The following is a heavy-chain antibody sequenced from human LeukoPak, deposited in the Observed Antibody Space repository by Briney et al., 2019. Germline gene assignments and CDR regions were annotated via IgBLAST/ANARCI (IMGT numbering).Heavy chain of an antibody. D-gene: IGHD2-21*01. V-gene: IGHV4-4*07. CDR2: TYTSGST. CDR1: GGSISSYY. Sequence: SETLSLTCTVSGGSISSYYWSWIRQPAGKGLEWIGRTYTSGSTNYNPSLKSRVTMSVDMSKNQFSLKVTSVTAADTAMYYCADLGGDAWGQGTLVTVSS. J-gene: IGHJ5*02. CDR3: ADLGGDA.